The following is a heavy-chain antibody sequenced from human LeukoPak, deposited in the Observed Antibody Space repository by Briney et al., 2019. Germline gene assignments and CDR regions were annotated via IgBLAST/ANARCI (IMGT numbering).Heavy chain of an antibody. CDR1: GGSISSNNW. Sequence: PSETLSLTCAVSGGSISSNNWWSWVRQPPGKGLEWIGEMYHSGSTNCDPSLKSRVTISVDKSKNQFSLNLSSVTAADTAVYYCARKGAGPPYYFDYWGQGTLVTVSS. J-gene: IGHJ4*02. D-gene: IGHD3-10*01. CDR3: ARKGAGPPYYFDY. CDR2: MYHSGST. V-gene: IGHV4-4*02.